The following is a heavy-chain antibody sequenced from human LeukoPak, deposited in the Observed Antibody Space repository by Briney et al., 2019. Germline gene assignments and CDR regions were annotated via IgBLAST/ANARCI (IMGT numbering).Heavy chain of an antibody. CDR1: GGSISSSSYY. D-gene: IGHD4-17*01. CDR2: IYYSGST. Sequence: SETLSLTCTVSGGSISSSSYYWGWIRQPPGKGLEWIGSIYYSGSTYYNPSLKSRVTISVDTSKNQFSLKLSSVTAADTAVYYCARAGYDYENYFDYWGQGTLVTVSS. CDR3: ARAGYDYENYFDY. V-gene: IGHV4-39*07. J-gene: IGHJ4*02.